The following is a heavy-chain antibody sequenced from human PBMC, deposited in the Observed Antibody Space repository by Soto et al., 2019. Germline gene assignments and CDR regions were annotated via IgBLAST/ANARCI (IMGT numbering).Heavy chain of an antibody. CDR2: FYYSEST. CDR3: ARRSTVTYDY. J-gene: IGHJ4*02. Sequence: SATMSLTCAFSGCSIAINSYYLVWIRQPPGKGLEWIGSFYYSESTYFNPSLKSRVTISVDTSKNQFSLKLSAVTAADTAVYYCARRSTVTYDYWGQGILATVSS. CDR1: GCSIAINSYY. V-gene: IGHV4-39*01. D-gene: IGHD4-17*01.